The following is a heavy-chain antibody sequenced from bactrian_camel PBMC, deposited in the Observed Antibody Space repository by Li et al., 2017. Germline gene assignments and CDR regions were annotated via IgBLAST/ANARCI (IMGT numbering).Heavy chain of an antibody. CDR3: AADPDRLYCSSGWEEFAH. V-gene: IGHV3S55*01. CDR2: IDIEGA. J-gene: IGHJ4*01. Sequence: HVQLVESGGGSVQAGGSLTLSCVASGYTRWRFNMAWFRQAPGKEREGVAAIDIEGAYYADSLRGRFTISKDNAGNTLYLQMNTLKPDDTAVYYCAADPDRLYCSSGWEEFAHWGQGTQVTVS. CDR1: GYTRWRFN. D-gene: IGHD2*01.